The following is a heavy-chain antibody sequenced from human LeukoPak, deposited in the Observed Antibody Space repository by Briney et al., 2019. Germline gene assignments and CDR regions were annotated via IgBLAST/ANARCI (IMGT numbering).Heavy chain of an antibody. CDR2: IIPIFGTA. V-gene: IGHV1-69*13. CDR1: GGTFSSYA. Sequence: SVKVSCKASGGTFSSYAISWVRQAPGQGLEWMGGIIPIFGTANYAQKFQGRVTITADESTSTAYMELSSLRSEDTAVYYCAREGRIAARHSWFDPWGQGTLVTVPS. CDR3: AREGRIAARHSWFDP. D-gene: IGHD6-6*01. J-gene: IGHJ5*02.